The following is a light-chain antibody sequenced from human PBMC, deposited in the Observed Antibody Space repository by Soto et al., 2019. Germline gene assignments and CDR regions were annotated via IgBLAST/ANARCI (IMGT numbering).Light chain of an antibody. CDR3: QQFNTYPYT. CDR2: DAS. CDR1: QGISSA. J-gene: IGKJ2*01. Sequence: AIQLTQSPSSLSASVGDRVTITCRASQGISSALAWYQQKPGKAPKLLIYDASSLESGVPSRFSGSGSGTDFSRTISSLQPEDFARYYCQQFNTYPYTFGQGTKLEIK. V-gene: IGKV1-13*02.